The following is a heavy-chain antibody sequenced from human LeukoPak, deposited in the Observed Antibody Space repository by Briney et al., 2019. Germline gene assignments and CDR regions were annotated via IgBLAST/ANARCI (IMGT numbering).Heavy chain of an antibody. CDR1: GYTFTSYG. D-gene: IGHD3-10*01. Sequence: GASVNVSCKASGYTFTSYGISWVRQAPGQGLGWIGWISAYNGNTNNAHKLQGVVTTTTDTSTSTAYMQLWTLRPADTAVYYCAGDPVWGRYYYGSGRGWLDPWGEGTLVTVSS. V-gene: IGHV1-18*04. CDR3: AGDPVWGRYYYGSGRGWLDP. J-gene: IGHJ5*02. CDR2: ISAYNGNT.